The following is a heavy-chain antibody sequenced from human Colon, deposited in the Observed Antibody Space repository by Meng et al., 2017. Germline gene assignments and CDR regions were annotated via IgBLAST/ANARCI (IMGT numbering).Heavy chain of an antibody. D-gene: IGHD6-25*01. V-gene: IGHV4-61*02. CDR1: GGSISSGSYY. Sequence: SETLSLTCTVTGGSISSGSYYWSWIRQPAGKGPEWIGRIYTSGSTNYNPARKSRVTRSVDTSKNQFSLNLSSVTAADTAVYYCARGAAVALDYWGQGTLVTVSS. CDR2: IYTSGST. J-gene: IGHJ4*02. CDR3: ARGAAVALDY.